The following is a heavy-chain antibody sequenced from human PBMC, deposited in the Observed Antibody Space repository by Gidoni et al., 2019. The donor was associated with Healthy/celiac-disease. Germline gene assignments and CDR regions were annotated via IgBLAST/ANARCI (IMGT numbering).Heavy chain of an antibody. D-gene: IGHD2-15*01. CDR3: ARDQGVVAAQYYFDY. CDR1: GFTFSSYS. Sequence: EVQLVESGGGLVKPGGSLRLSCAASGFTFSSYSMNWVRQAPGKGLEWVSSIRSSSSYIYYADSVKGRFTISRDNAKNSLYLQMNSLRAEDTAVYYCARDQGVVAAQYYFDYWGQGTLVTVSS. V-gene: IGHV3-21*01. J-gene: IGHJ4*02. CDR2: IRSSSSYI.